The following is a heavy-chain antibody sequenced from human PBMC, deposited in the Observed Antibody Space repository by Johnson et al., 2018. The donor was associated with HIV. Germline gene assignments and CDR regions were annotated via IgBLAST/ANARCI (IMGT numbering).Heavy chain of an antibody. CDR3: ARDLRNSGWSNGFDV. D-gene: IGHD6-19*01. Sequence: VQLVESGGGVVQPGRSLRLSCAASGFTFSSGYMNWVRQAPGKGLEWVSVIYSGGSTYYADSVKGRFTISRDNSKNTLYLQMNSLRAEDTALYYCARDLRNSGWSNGFDVWGQGTMVTVSS. J-gene: IGHJ3*01. CDR1: GFTFSSGY. V-gene: IGHV3-66*01. CDR2: IYSGGST.